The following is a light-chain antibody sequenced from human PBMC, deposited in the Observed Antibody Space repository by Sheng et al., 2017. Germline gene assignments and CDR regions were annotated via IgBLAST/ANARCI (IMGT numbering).Light chain of an antibody. V-gene: IGLV3-21*02. J-gene: IGLJ2*01. CDR2: DDI. CDR1: KIGYKS. Sequence: SYVLTQPPSVSVAPGQTARITCGGXKIGYKSVHWYHQKPGQAPVLVVNDDIARPSGIPERFSGSNSGDTATLTISRVEAGDEADYYCQVWDISSDHVIFGGGTKLTVL. CDR3: QVWDISSDHVI.